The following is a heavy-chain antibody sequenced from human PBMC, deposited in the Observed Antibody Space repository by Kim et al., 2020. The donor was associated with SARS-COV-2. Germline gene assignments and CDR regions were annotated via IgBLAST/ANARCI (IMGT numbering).Heavy chain of an antibody. V-gene: IGHV3-21*01. J-gene: IGHJ6*02. Sequence: GGSLRLSCAASGFTFSSYSMNWVRQAPGKGLEWVSSISSSSSYIYYADSVKGRFTISRDNAKNSLYLQMNRLRAEDTAVYYCARDPYGGDLFYYYYGMEIWGQGTTVTVSS. D-gene: IGHD2-21*01. CDR3: ARDPYGGDLFYYYYGMEI. CDR1: GFTFSSYS. CDR2: ISSSSSYI.